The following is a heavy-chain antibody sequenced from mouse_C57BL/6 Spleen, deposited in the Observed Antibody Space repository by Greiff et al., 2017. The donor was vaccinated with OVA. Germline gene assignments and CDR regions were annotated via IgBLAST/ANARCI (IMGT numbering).Heavy chain of an antibody. CDR2: IWTGGGT. J-gene: IGHJ1*03. V-gene: IGHV2-9-1*01. D-gene: IGHD1-1*01. Sequence: QVQLQQSGPGLVAPSQSLSITCTVSGFSLTSYAISWVRQPPGQGLEWLGVIWTGGGTNYNSALKSRLSISKDNSKSQVFLKMNSLPTDDTDRYYCARNYYGSSSYWDFEVWGTGTTVTVSS. CDR3: ARNYYGSSSYWDFEV. CDR1: GFSLTSYA.